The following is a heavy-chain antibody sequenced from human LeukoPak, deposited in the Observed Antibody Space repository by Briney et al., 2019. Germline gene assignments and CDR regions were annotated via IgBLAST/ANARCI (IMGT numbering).Heavy chain of an antibody. CDR3: ATGDCSGGSCYSGVSAFDI. CDR1: GYTLTELS. J-gene: IGHJ3*02. D-gene: IGHD2-15*01. V-gene: IGHV1-24*01. CDR2: FDPEDGET. Sequence: ASVKVSCKVSGYTLTELSMHWLRQAPGKGLEWMGGFDPEDGETIYAQKFQGRVTMTEDTSTDTAYMELSSLRSEDTAVYYCATGDCSGGSCYSGVSAFDIWGQGTMVTVSS.